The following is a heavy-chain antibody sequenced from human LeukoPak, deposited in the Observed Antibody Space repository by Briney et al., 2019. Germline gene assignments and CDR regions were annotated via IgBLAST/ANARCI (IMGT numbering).Heavy chain of an antibody. J-gene: IGHJ4*02. CDR3: AKVKTMVDYYFDF. CDR1: GFTLGNYA. Sequence: PGGSLRLSCXASGFTLGNYAMSWVRQAPGKGLEWVSAVSGSGGSAHYADSVKGRFTISRDNSKNALYLQMNSLRVEDTAVYYCAKVKTMVDYYFDFWGLGTLVTVSS. D-gene: IGHD4/OR15-4a*01. V-gene: IGHV3-23*01. CDR2: VSGSGGSA.